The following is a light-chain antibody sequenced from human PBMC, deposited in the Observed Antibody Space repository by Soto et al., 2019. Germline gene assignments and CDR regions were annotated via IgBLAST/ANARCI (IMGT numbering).Light chain of an antibody. CDR3: QNYKSALRIA. Sequence: ERVMSQSLDTLSVSTGETVTXSCRASQSVSSNLAWYQQKPGQAPRLLIYGASTRATGIPARFSGSGSGTEFTLTISSLQSEDVATYYCQNYKSALRIAFGQGRRVEIK. J-gene: IGKJ5*01. V-gene: IGKV3-15*01. CDR1: QSVSSN. CDR2: GAS.